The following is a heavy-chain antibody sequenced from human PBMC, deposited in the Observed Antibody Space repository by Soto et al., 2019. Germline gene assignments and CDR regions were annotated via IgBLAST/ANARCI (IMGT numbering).Heavy chain of an antibody. V-gene: IGHV3-23*01. CDR2: ISGGGGFT. CDR1: GFTFSNYA. Sequence: GGSLRLSCAASGFTFSNYAMSCVRQAPGKGLEWVSSISGGGGFTFYADSVKGRFTISRDNSRDTLDLQMNSLRAEDTAVYYCSNYRGDFSSGYLTYYYYGMDVWGPGTTLTVFS. D-gene: IGHD3-3*01. CDR3: SNYRGDFSSGYLTYYYYGMDV. J-gene: IGHJ6*02.